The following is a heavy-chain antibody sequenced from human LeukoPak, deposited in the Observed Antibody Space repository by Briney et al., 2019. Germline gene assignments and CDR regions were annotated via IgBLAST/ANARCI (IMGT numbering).Heavy chain of an antibody. J-gene: IGHJ4*02. CDR3: ARVRVGAYDFEY. V-gene: IGHV3-74*01. CDR2: INPDGSTT. CDR1: GFTFSSYA. Sequence: AGGSLRLSCAASGFTFSSYAMSWVRQAPGKGLVWVSRINPDGSTTTYADSVKGRFTISRDNAKNTLYLQMNSLRAEDTAVYYCARVRVGAYDFEYWGQGTLVTVSS. D-gene: IGHD3-10*01.